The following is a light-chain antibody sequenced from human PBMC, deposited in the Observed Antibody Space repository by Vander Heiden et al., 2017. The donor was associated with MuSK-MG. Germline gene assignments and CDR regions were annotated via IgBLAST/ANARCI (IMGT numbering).Light chain of an antibody. J-gene: IGKJ2*01. CDR2: GAS. V-gene: IGKV1-NL1*01. Sequence: DIQITQSPSSLSASVGDRVTLTCRASQGIRNSLAWYQQRPGKAPKVLLYGASRLESGVPARFSGSGSGADYTLTISSLQPEDFATYYCQQDDTTPNTFGQGTRLEIK. CDR1: QGIRNS. CDR3: QQDDTTPNT.